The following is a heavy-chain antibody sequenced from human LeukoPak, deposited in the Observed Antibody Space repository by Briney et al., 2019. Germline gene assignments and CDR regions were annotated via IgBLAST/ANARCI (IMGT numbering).Heavy chain of an antibody. D-gene: IGHD5-12*01. CDR3: ARGSDGGYDRARGYYMDV. J-gene: IGHJ6*03. Sequence: GESLKIFCKGSGYSFTSYWLGWVRQVPGKGLEWMGIIYPGDSDTRYSPSFQGQVTISADKSISTAYLQWSSLKASDTAMYYCARGSDGGYDRARGYYMDVWGKGTTVTISS. CDR2: IYPGDSDT. V-gene: IGHV5-51*01. CDR1: GYSFTSYW.